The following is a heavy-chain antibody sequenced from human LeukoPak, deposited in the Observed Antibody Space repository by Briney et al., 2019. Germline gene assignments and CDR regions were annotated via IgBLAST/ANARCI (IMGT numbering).Heavy chain of an antibody. D-gene: IGHD6-6*01. CDR2: VSPAYGRT. Sequence: PGGSLRLSCSASGFSFNNYAMSWIRQAPGKGLTWVSLVSPAYGRTYYADSVKGRFTISRDNSNNMLSLYMSSLRADDTAVYYCARGPNSNWSGLDFWGQGTLLTVSS. J-gene: IGHJ4*02. V-gene: IGHV3-23*01. CDR1: GFSFNNYA. CDR3: ARGPNSNWSGLDF.